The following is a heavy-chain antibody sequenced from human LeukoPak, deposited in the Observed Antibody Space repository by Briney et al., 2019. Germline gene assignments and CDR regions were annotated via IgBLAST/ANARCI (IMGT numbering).Heavy chain of an antibody. D-gene: IGHD3-3*01. CDR3: ARVTGKGYYDFWSGQYNWFDP. CDR2: IIPIFGTA. CDR1: GGTFSSYA. Sequence: SVKVSCKASGGTFSSYAISWVRQAPGQGLEWMGGIIPIFGTANYAQKFQGRVTITADESTSTADMELSSLRSEDTAVYYCARVTGKGYYDFWSGQYNWFDPWGQGTLVTVSS. V-gene: IGHV1-69*01. J-gene: IGHJ5*02.